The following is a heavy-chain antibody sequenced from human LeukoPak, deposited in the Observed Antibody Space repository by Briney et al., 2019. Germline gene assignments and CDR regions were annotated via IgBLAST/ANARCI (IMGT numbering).Heavy chain of an antibody. D-gene: IGHD3-3*01. Sequence: GGSLRLSCAASGFTFSNAWMSWVRQAPGKGLEWVGRITSKTDGGPTNYAAPVKGRFTISRDDSKNTLYLQMNSLKTEDTAVYYCTTDSGFLEWLSVTLDYWGQGTLVTVSS. CDR3: TTDSGFLEWLSVTLDY. V-gene: IGHV3-15*01. J-gene: IGHJ4*02. CDR2: ITSKTDGGPT. CDR1: GFTFSNAW.